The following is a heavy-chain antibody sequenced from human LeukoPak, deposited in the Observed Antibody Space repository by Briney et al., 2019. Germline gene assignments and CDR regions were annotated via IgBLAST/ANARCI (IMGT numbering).Heavy chain of an antibody. V-gene: IGHV3-53*01. D-gene: IGHD6-19*01. Sequence: GGSLRLSCAASGFTFSSYSMNWVRQAPGKGLEWVSVIYGGGSTYYADSVKGRFTISRDTPKNTFLQMNSLRVEDTAVYYCASWPVGWYGEDSWGQGTLVTVSS. CDR2: IYGGGST. J-gene: IGHJ4*02. CDR1: GFTFSSYS. CDR3: ASWPVGWYGEDS.